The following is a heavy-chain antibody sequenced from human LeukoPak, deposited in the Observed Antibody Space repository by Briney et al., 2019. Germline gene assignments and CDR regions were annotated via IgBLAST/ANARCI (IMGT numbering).Heavy chain of an antibody. V-gene: IGHV3-15*01. CDR3: TTDLGTYYHGSQRLIPIDY. CDR2: IKSKTDGETT. J-gene: IGHJ4*02. D-gene: IGHD3-10*01. Sequence: GGSLRLSCAASGFTFANAWMSWVRQAPGKGLEWIGRIKSKTDGETTNYAEPVRGRFTISRDDSKSAVYLQMNSLKIEDTAVYYCTTDLGTYYHGSQRLIPIDYWGQGTLVTVSS. CDR1: GFTFANAW.